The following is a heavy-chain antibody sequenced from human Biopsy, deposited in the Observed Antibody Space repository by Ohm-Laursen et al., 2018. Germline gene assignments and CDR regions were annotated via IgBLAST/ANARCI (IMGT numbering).Heavy chain of an antibody. CDR2: ITATGGTT. D-gene: IGHD3-10*01. Sequence: SLRLSCAASGFSFSRSAMNWVRQAPGKGLEWVSGITATGGTTYYVDSVKGRLTLSRDNSNNTLYLHMNSLRDKDTAAYYFAKDRREGVSYDYSMDVWGQGTTVTVSS. J-gene: IGHJ6*02. CDR1: GFSFSRSA. CDR3: AKDRREGVSYDYSMDV. V-gene: IGHV3-23*02.